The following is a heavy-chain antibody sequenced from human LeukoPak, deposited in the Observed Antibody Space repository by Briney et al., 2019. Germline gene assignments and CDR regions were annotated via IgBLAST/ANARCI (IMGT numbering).Heavy chain of an antibody. Sequence: SETLSLTCTVSGGSISSYYWSWIRQPPGKGLEWIGDIYYSGSTNYNPSLKSRVTISVDTSTNQFSLKLSSVTAADTAVYYCARATPYSSSSDYYYYGMDVWGQGTTVTVSS. J-gene: IGHJ6*02. CDR3: ARATPYSSSSDYYYYGMDV. V-gene: IGHV4-59*08. CDR1: GGSISSYY. CDR2: IYYSGST. D-gene: IGHD6-6*01.